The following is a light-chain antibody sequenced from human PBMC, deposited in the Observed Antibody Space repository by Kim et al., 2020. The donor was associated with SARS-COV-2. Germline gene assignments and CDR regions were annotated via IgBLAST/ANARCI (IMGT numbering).Light chain of an antibody. Sequence: DIQMTQSPSTLSASVGDRVTITCRTTQSISSHLNWYQQKPGRAPKLLISAASTLQGGVSSRFSGSGSETDFTLTISSLQPEDFATYFCQQSYITPFTFRPGTKVDI. CDR3: QQSYITPFT. J-gene: IGKJ3*01. CDR1: QSISSH. CDR2: AAS. V-gene: IGKV1-39*01.